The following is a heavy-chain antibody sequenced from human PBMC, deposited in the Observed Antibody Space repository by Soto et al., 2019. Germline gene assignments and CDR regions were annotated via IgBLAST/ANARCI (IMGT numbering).Heavy chain of an antibody. CDR2: MQPSTGRT. CDR1: GYSFTWLD. J-gene: IGHJ4*02. V-gene: IGHV1-8*01. D-gene: IGHD1-26*01. Sequence: QVQLVQSGAEVREPGASVKVSCKASGYSFTWLDINWVRQTDGQGLEWMGWMQPSTGRTGYAQKFQGRATMTRDTSINTAYMELTTLTSDDTAFYYCARGVSAGVDYWGQGTLVTVSS. CDR3: ARGVSAGVDY.